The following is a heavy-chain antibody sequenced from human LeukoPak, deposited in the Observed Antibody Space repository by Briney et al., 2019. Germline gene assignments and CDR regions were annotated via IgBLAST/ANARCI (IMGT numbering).Heavy chain of an antibody. D-gene: IGHD2-2*01. CDR2: IYSGGST. V-gene: IGHV3-53*05. Sequence: GGSLRLSCAASGFTVSSNYMSWVRQAPGKGLEWVSVIYSGGSTYYADSVKGRFTISRDNSKNTLYLQMNSLRAEDTAVYYCARDRGDIVVVPAARTSREYYYYGMDVWGQGTTVTVSS. CDR1: GFTVSSNY. CDR3: ARDRGDIVVVPAARTSREYYYYGMDV. J-gene: IGHJ6*02.